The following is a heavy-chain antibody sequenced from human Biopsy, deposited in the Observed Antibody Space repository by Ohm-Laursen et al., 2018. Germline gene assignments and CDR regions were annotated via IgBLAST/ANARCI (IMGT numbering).Heavy chain of an antibody. V-gene: IGHV4-31*01. CDR3: ARATVETASFDF. CDR1: GGSISTDLNY. D-gene: IGHD5-18*01. Sequence: SQTLSLTCTVSGGSISTDLNYWSWIRQHPGKGLEWIGYIYHSGTTCYNPSLESQVTISIDTSKNQFSLKVTSVTAADTAVYYCARATVETASFDFWGQGTLVTVSS. J-gene: IGHJ4*02. CDR2: IYHSGTT.